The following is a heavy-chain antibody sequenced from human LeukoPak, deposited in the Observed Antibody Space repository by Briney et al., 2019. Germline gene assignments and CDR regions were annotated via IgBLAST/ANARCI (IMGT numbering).Heavy chain of an antibody. CDR3: TRGAGWLIDY. V-gene: IGHV4-59*01. D-gene: IGHD3-16*01. J-gene: IGHJ4*02. CDR1: GASLTGYY. CDR2: FHNSGTS. Sequence: SETLSLSCVVSGASLTGYYWTWIRQTPRKGLEWIGYFHNSGTSTYNPSLKSRVTISADTSKNQFSLKLNSLTTADTAVYYCTRGAGWLIDYWGQGILVTVSS.